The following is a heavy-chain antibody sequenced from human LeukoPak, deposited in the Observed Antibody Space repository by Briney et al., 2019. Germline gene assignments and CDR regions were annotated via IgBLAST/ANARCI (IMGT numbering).Heavy chain of an antibody. D-gene: IGHD1-1*01. V-gene: IGHV3-13*01. Sequence: AGSMRLSCAASGFTFSSFDMHWVRQPTGQVLEWVSTIGTASDTYYPGSVQGRFTLSRDNAKNSLYLQMNSLTAGDTAVYYCARGPPRGKYYYMDVWGKGTTVTVSS. CDR2: IGTASDT. CDR1: GFTFSSFD. CDR3: ARGPPRGKYYYMDV. J-gene: IGHJ6*03.